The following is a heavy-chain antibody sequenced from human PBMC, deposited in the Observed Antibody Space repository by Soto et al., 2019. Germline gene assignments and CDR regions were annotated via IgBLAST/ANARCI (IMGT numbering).Heavy chain of an antibody. Sequence: VQVLDSGGGLVQPGGSLRLSCAASGFTFTNYPMAWVRQAPAKGLEWVSTISGSGGSTFYADSVKGRFTISRDNSKNTMYLQMNSLRVEDTAVYYCAKRPLKFEGSYFDYWGQGTLVTVSS. CDR1: GFTFTNYP. J-gene: IGHJ4*02. V-gene: IGHV3-23*01. D-gene: IGHD3-10*01. CDR2: ISGSGGST. CDR3: AKRPLKFEGSYFDY.